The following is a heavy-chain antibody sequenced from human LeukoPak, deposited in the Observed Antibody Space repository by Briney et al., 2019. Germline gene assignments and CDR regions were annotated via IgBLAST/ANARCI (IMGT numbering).Heavy chain of an antibody. D-gene: IGHD3-10*01. CDR2: IYYSGST. CDR3: ARSTGSLWFGELLSAPDY. V-gene: IGHV4-39*01. J-gene: IGHJ4*02. CDR1: GGSISSSSHY. Sequence: SETLSLTCTVSGGSISSSSHYWGWIRQPPGKGLEWIGSIYYSGSTYYNPSLKSRVTISVDTSKNQFSLKLSSVTAADTAVYYCARSTGSLWFGELLSAPDYWGQGTLVTVSS.